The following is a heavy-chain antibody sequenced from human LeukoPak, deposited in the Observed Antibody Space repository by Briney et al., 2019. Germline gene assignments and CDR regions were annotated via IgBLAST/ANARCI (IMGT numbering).Heavy chain of an antibody. J-gene: IGHJ6*03. CDR1: GVSLRGYY. V-gene: IGHV4-34*01. D-gene: IGHD1-7*01. CDR2: ISHEGDS. CDR3: ARGRNYVSDYYFDV. Sequence: SETLSLTCAVYGVSLRGYYWSWIRQSPEKGLEWIGEISHEGDSIYNPSLKSRLALSVDMSKNQFSLNLRSVTAADTAVYYCARGRNYVSDYYFDVWGKGTTVIVSS.